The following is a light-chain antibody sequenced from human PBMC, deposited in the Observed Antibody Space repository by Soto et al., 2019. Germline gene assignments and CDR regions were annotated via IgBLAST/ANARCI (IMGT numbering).Light chain of an antibody. CDR2: EVS. J-gene: IGLJ1*01. CDR1: GSDVGGYNY. CDR3: SSYTGSGTLYV. V-gene: IGLV2-14*01. Sequence: QPVLTQPASVSGSPGQSITISCTGTGSDVGGYNYVSWYRQHPGKAPKLMIYEVSNRPSGVSNRFSGSKSGNTASLTISGLQAEDEADYYCSSYTGSGTLYVFGTGTKVTVL.